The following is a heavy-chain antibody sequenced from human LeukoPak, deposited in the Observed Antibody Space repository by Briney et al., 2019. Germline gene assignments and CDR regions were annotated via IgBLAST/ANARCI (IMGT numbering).Heavy chain of an antibody. Sequence: ASVKVSCKVSGYTLTELSMHWVRQAPGKGLEWMGGFDPEDGETIYAQKFQGRVTMTEDTSTDTAYMELSSLRSEDTAVYFCVSGSSLYFDYWGQGTLVTVSS. D-gene: IGHD6-6*01. CDR3: VSGSSLYFDY. J-gene: IGHJ4*02. CDR2: FDPEDGET. CDR1: GYTLTELS. V-gene: IGHV1-24*01.